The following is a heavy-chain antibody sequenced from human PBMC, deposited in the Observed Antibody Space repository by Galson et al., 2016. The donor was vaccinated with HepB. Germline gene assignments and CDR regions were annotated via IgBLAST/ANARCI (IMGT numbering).Heavy chain of an antibody. D-gene: IGHD6-19*01. CDR1: GDSVTSDNW. J-gene: IGHJ2*01. V-gene: IGHV4-28*01. Sequence: LSLTCSVSGDSVTSDNWWGWIRQPPGKGLEWIGYVTYRGSTHYNPSLKSRLTMSVDTSQNQFSLRLSSVTAVDTAVYYCARNQVAVVGHWYFDFWGRGILVTVSS. CDR3: ARNQVAVVGHWYFDF. CDR2: VTYRGST.